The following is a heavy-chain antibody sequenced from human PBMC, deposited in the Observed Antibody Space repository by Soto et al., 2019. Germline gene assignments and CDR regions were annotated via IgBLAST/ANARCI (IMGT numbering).Heavy chain of an antibody. CDR2: ISSSSSYI. CDR1: GFTFSSYS. V-gene: IGHV3-21*01. Sequence: GGSLRLSCAASGFTFSSYSMTWVRQAPGKGLEWVSSISSSSSYIYYADSVKGRFTISRDNAKNSLYLQMNSLRAEDTAVYYCARGTLRAAAGPFDYWGQGTLVTVPS. CDR3: ARGTLRAAAGPFDY. D-gene: IGHD6-13*01. J-gene: IGHJ4*02.